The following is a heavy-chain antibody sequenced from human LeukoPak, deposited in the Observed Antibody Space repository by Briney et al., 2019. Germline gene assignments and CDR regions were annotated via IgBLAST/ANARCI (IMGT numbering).Heavy chain of an antibody. D-gene: IGHD3-22*01. CDR1: GYALTDYY. J-gene: IGHJ4*02. Sequence: ASVKVSCKASGYALTDYYMHWVRQAPGQGLEWMGRINPNSGGTNYAQKFQGRVTMTRDTSISTVYMELSRLRSDDTAVYYCARVGYYESSGYYEYWGQGTLVTVSS. V-gene: IGHV1-2*06. CDR3: ARVGYYESSGYYEY. CDR2: INPNSGGT.